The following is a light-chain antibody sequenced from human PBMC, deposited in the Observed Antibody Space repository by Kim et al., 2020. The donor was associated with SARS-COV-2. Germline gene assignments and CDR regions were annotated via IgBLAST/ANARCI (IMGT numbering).Light chain of an antibody. V-gene: IGLV2-14*03. CDR2: GVT. Sequence: QSALTQPASVSGSPGQSITISCTGTSSDIGAYNYVSWYQQHPDKAPQLLIYGVTTRPSGVSSRFSASKSGNTASLTISGLQAEDEAHYSCSSFTDSGAWVFGGGTQLTVL. J-gene: IGLJ3*02. CDR3: SSFTDSGAWV. CDR1: SSDIGAYNY.